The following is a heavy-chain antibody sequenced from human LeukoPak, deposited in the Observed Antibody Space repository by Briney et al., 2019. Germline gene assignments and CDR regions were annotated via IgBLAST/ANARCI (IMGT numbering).Heavy chain of an antibody. V-gene: IGHV4-59*01. CDR1: GGSISSYY. Sequence: SETLSLTCTVSGGSISSYYWSWIRQPPGKGLEWIGYIYYSGSTDYNPSLKSRVTISVDTSKNQFSLKLSSVTAADTAVYYCARIGHEDYYFDYWGQGTLVTVSS. CDR2: IYYSGST. J-gene: IGHJ4*02. CDR3: ARIGHEDYYFDY.